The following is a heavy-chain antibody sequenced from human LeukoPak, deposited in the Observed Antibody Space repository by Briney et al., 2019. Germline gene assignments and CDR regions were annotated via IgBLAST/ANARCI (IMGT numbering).Heavy chain of an antibody. CDR3: AREADRWFDP. J-gene: IGHJ5*02. CDR2: MYYSGST. CDR1: GYSISSGYY. V-gene: IGHV4-38-2*02. Sequence: SETLSLTCTVSGYSISSGYYWGWIRQPPGKGLEWIGSMYYSGSTYYNPSLKSRLTMSVDTSKNQLSLKLSSVTAADTAVYYCAREADRWFDPWGQGTLVTVSS.